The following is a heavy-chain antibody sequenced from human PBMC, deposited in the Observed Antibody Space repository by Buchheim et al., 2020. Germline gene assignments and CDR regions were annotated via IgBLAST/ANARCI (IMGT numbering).Heavy chain of an antibody. D-gene: IGHD3-3*01. CDR1: GFTFSSYG. Sequence: QVQLVESGGGVVQPGRSLRLSCAASGFTFSSYGMHWVRQAPGKGLEWVAVIWYDGSNKYYADSVKGRFTNSRDNYKNTQYLQMNSLRAEDTAVYYCARVRYDFWSGYPDYWGQGTL. CDR3: ARVRYDFWSGYPDY. V-gene: IGHV3-33*01. CDR2: IWYDGSNK. J-gene: IGHJ4*02.